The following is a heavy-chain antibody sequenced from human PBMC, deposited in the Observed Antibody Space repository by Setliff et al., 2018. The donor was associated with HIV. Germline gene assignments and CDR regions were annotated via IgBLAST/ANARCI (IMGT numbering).Heavy chain of an antibody. CDR3: ARGDSSGYYFNSYYFDY. CDR2: INAGNGNT. V-gene: IGHV1-3*01. CDR1: GYTFTTYA. D-gene: IGHD3-22*01. Sequence: RASVKVSCKASGYTFTTYALHWVRQAPGQRLEWMGWINAGNGNTKYSQKFQGRVTITRDTSASTAYMVLSSLRSEDTAVYYCARGDSSGYYFNSYYFDYWGQGTLVTVSS. J-gene: IGHJ4*02.